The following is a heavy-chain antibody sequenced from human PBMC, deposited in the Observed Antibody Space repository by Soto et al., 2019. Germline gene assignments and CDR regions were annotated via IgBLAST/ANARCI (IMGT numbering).Heavy chain of an antibody. V-gene: IGHV3-11*04. CDR3: ARARGYSYGYGMDV. CDR2: ISSSGSTI. CDR1: GGSISSGGYY. Sequence: LSLTCTVSGGSISSGGYYWSWIRQAPGKGLEWVSYISSSGSTIYYADSVKGRFTISRDNAKNSLYLQMNSLRAEDTAVYYCARARGYSYGYGMDVWGQGTTVTVSS. D-gene: IGHD5-18*01. J-gene: IGHJ6*02.